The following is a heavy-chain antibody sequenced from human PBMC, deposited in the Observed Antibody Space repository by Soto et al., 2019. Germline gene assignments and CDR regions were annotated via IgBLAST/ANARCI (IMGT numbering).Heavy chain of an antibody. D-gene: IGHD6-13*01. J-gene: IGHJ5*02. V-gene: IGHV3-74*01. CDR3: ARVRVGSYNWFDP. CDR1: GFSFSSYW. CDR2: INSVGSRT. Sequence: EVQLVESGGGLVQPGGSLRLSCAVSGFSFSSYWMTWVRQAPGKGLEWVSSINSVGSRTYYVDSVKGRFTIPRDNAKNTLYLQMNSLRAEDTAVYYCARVRVGSYNWFDPWGQGTLVTVSS.